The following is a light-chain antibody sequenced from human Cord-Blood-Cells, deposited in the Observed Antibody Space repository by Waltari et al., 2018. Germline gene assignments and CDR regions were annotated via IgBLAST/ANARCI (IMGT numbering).Light chain of an antibody. J-gene: IGLJ2*01. CDR1: STDVGGYIY. CDR3: SSYAGSNNLV. V-gene: IGLV2-8*01. Sequence: QSPLTQPPSASGSPGQSVTISCTGTSTDVGGYIYASWYHQHPGKAPKLMIYEVSKRPSGVPDRFSGSKSGNTASLTVSGLQAEDEADYYCSSYAGSNNLVFGGGTKLTVL. CDR2: EVS.